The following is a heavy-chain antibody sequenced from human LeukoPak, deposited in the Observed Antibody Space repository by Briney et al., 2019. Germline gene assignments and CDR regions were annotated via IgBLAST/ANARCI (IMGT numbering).Heavy chain of an antibody. CDR1: GASITSSGYY. J-gene: IGHJ4*02. D-gene: IGHD6-6*01. CDR2: IYYSGST. CDR3: ARDRSSIAARPFDY. Sequence: SETLSLTCTVSGASITSSGYYWGWTRQPPGKGLEWIGSIYYSGSTYYNPSLKSRVTISVDTSKNQFSLKLSSVTAADTAVYYCARDRSSIAARPFDYWGQGTLVTVSS. V-gene: IGHV4-39*07.